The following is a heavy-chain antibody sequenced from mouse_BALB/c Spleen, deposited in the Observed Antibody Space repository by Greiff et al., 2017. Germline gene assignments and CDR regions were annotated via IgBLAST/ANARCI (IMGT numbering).Heavy chain of an antibody. CDR2: ISDGGSYT. J-gene: IGHJ4*01. Sequence: EVQLVESGGGLVKPGGSLKLSCAASGFTFSDYYMYWVRQTPEKRLEWVATISDGGSYTYYPDSVKGRFTISRDNAKNNLYLQMSSLKSEDTAMYYCARNYGLYYAMDYWGQGTSVTVSS. D-gene: IGHD1-1*01. CDR1: GFTFSDYY. V-gene: IGHV5-4*02. CDR3: ARNYGLYYAMDY.